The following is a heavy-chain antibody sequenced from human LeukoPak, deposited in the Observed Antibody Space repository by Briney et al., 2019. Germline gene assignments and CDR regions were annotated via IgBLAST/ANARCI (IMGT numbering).Heavy chain of an antibody. CDR3: ARHGRRGGSAYNWFDP. Sequence: PSETLSLTCAVSGGSLSSSNWWSWVRQPPGKGLEWIGEIYHSGSTNYNPSLKSRVTISVDKSKNQFSLKLSSVTAADTAVYYCARHGRRGGSAYNWFDPWGQGTLVTVSS. J-gene: IGHJ5*02. V-gene: IGHV4-4*02. CDR1: GGSLSSSNW. D-gene: IGHD2-15*01. CDR2: IYHSGST.